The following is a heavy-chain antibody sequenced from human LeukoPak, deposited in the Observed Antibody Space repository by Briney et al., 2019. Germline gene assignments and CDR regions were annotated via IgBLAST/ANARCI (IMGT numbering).Heavy chain of an antibody. V-gene: IGHV5-51*01. CDR1: GYSFTSYW. Sequence: GESLKISCKGSGYSFTSYWIGWVRQMPGKGLEWMGIIYPGDSDTRYSPSFQGQVTISADKSISTAYLQWSSLKASDTAMYYCARLAVAGTEDDAFDIWGQGTMVTVSS. CDR2: IYPGDSDT. CDR3: ARLAVAGTEDDAFDI. J-gene: IGHJ3*02. D-gene: IGHD6-19*01.